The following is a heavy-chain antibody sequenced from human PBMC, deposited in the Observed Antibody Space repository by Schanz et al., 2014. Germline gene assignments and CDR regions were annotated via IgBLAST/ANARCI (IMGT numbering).Heavy chain of an antibody. Sequence: EVQLVASGGGLVQPGGSLRLSCAASGFAVDNYYMSCVRQAPGRGLEWVSVIGVDGTTTYYADSVKGRFTISRDNSKNTLYLQMNSLRAEDTAVYYCANNWNLDYWGQGTLVIVSS. D-gene: IGHD1-20*01. J-gene: IGHJ4*02. CDR1: GFAVDNYY. CDR3: ANNWNLDY. V-gene: IGHV3-23*04. CDR2: IGVDGTTT.